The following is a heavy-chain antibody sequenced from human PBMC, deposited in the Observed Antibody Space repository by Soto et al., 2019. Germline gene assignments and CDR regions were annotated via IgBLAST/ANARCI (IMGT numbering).Heavy chain of an antibody. CDR1: GFTFSSYA. CDR3: AKRSSSSTFDY. CDR2: ISGSDDRT. Sequence: EVQLLESGGGLVQPGESLRLSSAASGFTFSSYAMSWVRQAPGKGLEWVSVISGSDDRTYYADSVKGRVTISRDNSKNTLYLQMNSLRAEDTAVYYCAKRSSSSTFDYWGQGTLVTVSS. V-gene: IGHV3-23*01. J-gene: IGHJ4*02. D-gene: IGHD6-6*01.